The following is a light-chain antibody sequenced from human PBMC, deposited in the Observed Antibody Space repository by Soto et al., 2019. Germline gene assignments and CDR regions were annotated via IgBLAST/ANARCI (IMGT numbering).Light chain of an antibody. CDR1: SSNIGNNY. Sequence: QAVVTQPPSVSAAPGQKVTISCSGSSSNIGNNYVSWYQQLPGTAPKLLIYDNNKRPSGIPDRFSGSKSGTSATLGITGLQTGDEADYYCGTWDSSLSAGDYVFGTGTKLTVL. J-gene: IGLJ1*01. CDR3: GTWDSSLSAGDYV. V-gene: IGLV1-51*01. CDR2: DNN.